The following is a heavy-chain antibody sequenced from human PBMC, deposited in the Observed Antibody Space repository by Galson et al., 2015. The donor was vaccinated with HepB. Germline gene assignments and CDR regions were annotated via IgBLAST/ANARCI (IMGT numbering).Heavy chain of an antibody. CDR3: AKSPGYYDFSLFDY. D-gene: IGHD3-3*01. V-gene: IGHV3-23*01. J-gene: IGHJ4*02. Sequence: SLRLSCAASEFTFSSFAMTWVRQAPGKGLEWVSTISAGGAYTYYADSVKGRFTISRDNSKNTLYLQMNSLRAEDTAVYYCAKSPGYYDFSLFDYWGQGTLVTVSS. CDR2: ISAGGAYT. CDR1: EFTFSSFA.